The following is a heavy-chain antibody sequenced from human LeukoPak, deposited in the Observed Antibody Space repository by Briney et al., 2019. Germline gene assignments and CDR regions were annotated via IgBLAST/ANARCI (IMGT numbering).Heavy chain of an antibody. V-gene: IGHV1-2*02. CDR1: GYTFTGYY. CDR2: INPNSGGT. CDR3: ARDQGTVVTHWYFDL. J-gene: IGHJ2*01. D-gene: IGHD4-23*01. Sequence: ASVKVSCKASGYTFTGYYMHWVRQAPGQGLEWMGWINPNSGGTNYAQKLQGRVTMTTDTSTSTAYMELRSLRSDDTAVYYCARDQGTVVTHWYFDLWGRGTLVTVSS.